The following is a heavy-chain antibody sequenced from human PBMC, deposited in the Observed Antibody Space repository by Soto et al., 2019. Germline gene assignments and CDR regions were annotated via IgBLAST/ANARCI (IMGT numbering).Heavy chain of an antibody. V-gene: IGHV3-30*18. Sequence: QVQLVESGGGVVQPGRSLRLSCAASGFTFSSYGMHWVRQAPGKGLEWVAVISYDGSNKHYADSVKGRFTISRDNSKNTLYLQMNSLRAEDTAVYYCAKDLPPGSSIPSYYFDYWGQGTLVTVSS. CDR1: GFTFSSYG. J-gene: IGHJ4*02. CDR2: ISYDGSNK. CDR3: AKDLPPGSSIPSYYFDY. D-gene: IGHD6-19*01.